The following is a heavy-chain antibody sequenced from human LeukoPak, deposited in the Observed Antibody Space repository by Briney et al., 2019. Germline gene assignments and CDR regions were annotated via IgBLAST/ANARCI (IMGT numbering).Heavy chain of an antibody. V-gene: IGHV4-59*01. CDR2: IYYSGST. J-gene: IGHJ4*02. Sequence: SETLSLTCTVSGGSISSYYWSWIRQPPGKGLEWIGYIYYSGSTNYNPSLKSRVTISVDTSKNQFSLKLSSVTAADTAVYYCCVSSSKHDYWGQGTLVTVSS. D-gene: IGHD6-6*01. CDR3: CVSSSKHDY. CDR1: GGSISSYY.